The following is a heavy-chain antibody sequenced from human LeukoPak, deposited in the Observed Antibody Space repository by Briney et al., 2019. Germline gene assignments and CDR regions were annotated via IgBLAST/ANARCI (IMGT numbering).Heavy chain of an antibody. CDR2: INPNSGGT. CDR3: ARADPEADFSAFDI. J-gene: IGHJ3*02. Sequence: ASVKVSCKASGYTFTGYYMHWVRQAPGQELEWMGWINPNSGGTNYAQKFQGRVTMTRDTSISTAYMELSRLRSDDTAVYYCARADPEADFSAFDIWGQGTMVTVSS. D-gene: IGHD2/OR15-2a*01. CDR1: GYTFTGYY. V-gene: IGHV1-2*02.